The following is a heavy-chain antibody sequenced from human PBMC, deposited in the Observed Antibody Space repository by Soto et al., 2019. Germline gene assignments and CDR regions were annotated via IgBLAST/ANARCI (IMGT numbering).Heavy chain of an antibody. V-gene: IGHV1-69*01. J-gene: IGHJ6*02. CDR1: GGTFGSYA. D-gene: IGHD2-2*01. CDR2: IIPIPGTA. CDR3: ARSQGSSTSLEIYYYYYYGMDD. Sequence: QVQLVQSGAEVQKPGSSVKVSCKASGGTFGSYAISWVGQAPGQGLEWRGGIIPIPGTANYAQKFQARDTMDADESTSTAYMELSRLRSEDTAVYYCARSQGSSTSLEIYYYYYYGMDDWGQGTTVTVSS.